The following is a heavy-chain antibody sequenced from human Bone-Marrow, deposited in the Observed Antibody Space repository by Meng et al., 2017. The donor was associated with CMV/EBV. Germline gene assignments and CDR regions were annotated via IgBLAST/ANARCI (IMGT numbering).Heavy chain of an antibody. CDR3: ARDRYYDSSGYYDRYYYGMDV. V-gene: IGHV3-7*01. CDR2: IKQEGRVK. J-gene: IGHJ6*02. D-gene: IGHD3-22*01. Sequence: GESLKISCKGSGYSFTSYWIGWVRQAPGKGLEWVANIKQEGRVKYYVDAVKGRFTISRDNAKNSQYLQMNSLRAEDTAVYYCARDRYYDSSGYYDRYYYGMDVWGQGITVTVSS. CDR1: GYSFTSYW.